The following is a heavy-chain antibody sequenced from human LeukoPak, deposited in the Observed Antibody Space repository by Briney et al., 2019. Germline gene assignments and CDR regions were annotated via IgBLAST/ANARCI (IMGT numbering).Heavy chain of an antibody. D-gene: IGHD3-22*01. V-gene: IGHV3-7*01. Sequence: GGSLRLSCAASGFTFSSFWMTWVRQAPGKGLEWVANIKPGGAENYYVDSVQGRFTISRDNAKNSLYLQMNSLRAEDTAVYYCASDDYYDSSGYYWGQGTLVTVSS. CDR1: GFTFSSFW. CDR2: IKPGGAEN. CDR3: ASDDYYDSSGYY. J-gene: IGHJ4*02.